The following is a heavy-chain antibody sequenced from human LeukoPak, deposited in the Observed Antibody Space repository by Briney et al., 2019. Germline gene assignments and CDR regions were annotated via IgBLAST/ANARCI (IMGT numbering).Heavy chain of an antibody. V-gene: IGHV4-39*01. D-gene: IGHD4-23*01. CDR2: IYYRGST. J-gene: IGHJ4*02. CDR3: ARLTSTVVDY. Sequence: SETLSLTCTVSGGSISSNTYFWGWIRQPPGKGLELIGNIYYRGSTHYNPSLKSRVTISVDTSKDQFSLKLSSVTAADTAVYYCARLTSTVVDYWGQGTLVIVSS. CDR1: GGSISSNTYF.